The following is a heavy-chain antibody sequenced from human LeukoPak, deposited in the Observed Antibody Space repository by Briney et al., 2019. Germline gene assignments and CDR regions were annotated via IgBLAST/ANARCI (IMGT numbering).Heavy chain of an antibody. CDR1: GFTSSSYG. Sequence: GGSLRLSCAASGFTSSSYGMHWVRQAPGKGLEWVAFIRYDGTEKYYADSVKGRFTISRDNSKNTLHLQMSSLRPEDTAVYYCARVVIAARPHWFDPWGQGTLVTVSS. CDR3: ARVVIAARPHWFDP. CDR2: IRYDGTEK. J-gene: IGHJ5*02. D-gene: IGHD6-6*01. V-gene: IGHV3-30*02.